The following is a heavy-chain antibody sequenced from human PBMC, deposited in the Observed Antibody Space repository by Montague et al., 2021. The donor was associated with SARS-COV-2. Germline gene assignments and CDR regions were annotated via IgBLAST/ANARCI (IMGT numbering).Heavy chain of an antibody. CDR1: GGSFSVYY. CDR2: INHSGST. CDR3: VVVVPAMRPRSDY. J-gene: IGHJ4*02. D-gene: IGHD2-21*02. Sequence: SETLSLTCAVYGGSFSVYYWSWIRQPPGKGLEWIEEINHSGSTNYNPSLMSRVTISSDTSKNQFSLKLNSVTAADTAVYFCVVVVPAMRPRSDYWGQGTLVTVSS. V-gene: IGHV4-34*01.